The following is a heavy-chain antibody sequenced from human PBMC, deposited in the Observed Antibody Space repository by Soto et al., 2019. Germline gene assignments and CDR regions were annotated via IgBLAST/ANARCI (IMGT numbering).Heavy chain of an antibody. CDR3: ARDTYPRPYCTNGVCHYGMDV. D-gene: IGHD2-8*01. CDR2: IYYSGST. CDR1: GGSISSYY. Sequence: PSETLSLTCTVSGGSISSYYWSWIRQPPGKGLEWIGYIYYSGSTNYNPSLKSRVTISVDTSKNQFSLKLSSVTAADTAVYYCARDTYPRPYCTNGVCHYGMDVWGQGTTVTVSS. V-gene: IGHV4-59*01. J-gene: IGHJ6*02.